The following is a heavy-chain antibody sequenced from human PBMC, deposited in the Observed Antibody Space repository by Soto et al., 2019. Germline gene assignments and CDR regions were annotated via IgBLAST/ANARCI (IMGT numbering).Heavy chain of an antibody. CDR3: VKQAHGLDGVAFDY. J-gene: IGHJ4*02. D-gene: IGHD2-15*01. Sequence: QPGGSLRLSCSASGFIFSESTIYWVRQAPGKGLEAISAVSTSGRSTYYADSVKDRFTISRDNSKNTLFLQMGSLRPEDTAIYYCVKQAHGLDGVAFDYWGQGTQVTAPQ. V-gene: IGHV3-64D*06. CDR2: VSTSGRST. CDR1: GFIFSEST.